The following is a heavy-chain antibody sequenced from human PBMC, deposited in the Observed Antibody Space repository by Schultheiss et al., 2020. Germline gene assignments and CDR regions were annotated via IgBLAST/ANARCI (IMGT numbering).Heavy chain of an antibody. CDR1: GDSISSSGYY. V-gene: IGHV4-39*07. Sequence: SQTLSLTCTVSGDSISSSGYYWGWIRQPPGKGLEWIGSFYYSGSTYYNPSLKSRVTISVDTSKNQFSLKLSSVTAADTAVYYCARVTDIPYYYYGMDVWGQGTTVTVSS. CDR3: ARVTDIPYYYYGMDV. CDR2: FYYSGST. D-gene: IGHD2-15*01. J-gene: IGHJ6*02.